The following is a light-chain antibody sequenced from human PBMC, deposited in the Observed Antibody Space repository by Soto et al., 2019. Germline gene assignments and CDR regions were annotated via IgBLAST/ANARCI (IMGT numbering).Light chain of an antibody. Sequence: QSVLTQPPSLSGAPGPRGSISCTGSTSNIGAPYDVHWYQHLPGTAPKLLIYGDNNRPSGVPDRFSGSKSGTSASLAITRLQAEDEADYYCQSYDISLHNYVFGTGTKVTGL. CDR2: GDN. V-gene: IGLV1-40*01. J-gene: IGLJ1*01. CDR1: TSNIGAPYD. CDR3: QSYDISLHNYV.